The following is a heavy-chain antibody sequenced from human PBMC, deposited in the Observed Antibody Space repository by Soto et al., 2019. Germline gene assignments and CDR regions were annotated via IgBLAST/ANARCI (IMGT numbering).Heavy chain of an antibody. CDR3: AKDRMAAAGYFDY. Sequence: QVQLVESGGGVVQPGRSLRLSCAASGFTFSSYGMHWVRQAPGKGLEWVAVISYDGSNKYYADSVKGRFTISRDNSKNTLYLQMNSLRAEDTAVYYCAKDRMAAAGYFDYWGQGTLVTVSS. J-gene: IGHJ4*02. V-gene: IGHV3-30*18. CDR1: GFTFSSYG. CDR2: ISYDGSNK. D-gene: IGHD6-13*01.